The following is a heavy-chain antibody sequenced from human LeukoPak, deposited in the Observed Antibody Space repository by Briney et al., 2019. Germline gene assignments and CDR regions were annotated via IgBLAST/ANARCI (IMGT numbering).Heavy chain of an antibody. CDR1: GGSVSSGSYY. V-gene: IGHV4-61*01. CDR3: ARGLGSRYYFNS. J-gene: IGHJ4*02. Sequence: SETLSLTCTVSGGSVSSGSYYWSWIRQPPGKGLEWIGYIYYSGSTNYNPSLKSRVTISVDTSKNQFSLKLSSVTAADTAVYYCARGLGSRYYFNSWGQGTLVTVSS. D-gene: IGHD3-10*01. CDR2: IYYSGST.